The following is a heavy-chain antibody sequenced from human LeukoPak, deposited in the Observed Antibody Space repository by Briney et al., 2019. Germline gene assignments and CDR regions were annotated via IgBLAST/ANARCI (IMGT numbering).Heavy chain of an antibody. CDR3: ARPRGSCSGGSCYEYFEY. J-gene: IGHJ1*01. CDR1: GGSISSSSYY. D-gene: IGHD2-15*01. V-gene: IGHV4-39*01. Sequence: SETLSLTCTVSGGSISSSSYYWGWIRQPPGKGLEWSGSIYYSGNTYYNPSLKSRVTISVDTSKNQFSLNLRSVTAADTAVYYCARPRGSCSGGSCYEYFEYWGQGTLVTVSS. CDR2: IYYSGNT.